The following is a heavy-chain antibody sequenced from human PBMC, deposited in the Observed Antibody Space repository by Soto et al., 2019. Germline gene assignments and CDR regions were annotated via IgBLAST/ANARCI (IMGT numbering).Heavy chain of an antibody. V-gene: IGHV1-18*01. Sequence: WASVKVSCKASGYTFTNFGISWVRQAPGQGLEWMGWISAYNGNTNYAQKFQGRVTMTTDTSTSTAYMEVRSLRFDDTAVYSCVLRGTATVAFDIWGQGTMVTV. CDR3: VLRGTATVAFDI. J-gene: IGHJ3*02. D-gene: IGHD1-7*01. CDR1: GYTFTNFG. CDR2: ISAYNGNT.